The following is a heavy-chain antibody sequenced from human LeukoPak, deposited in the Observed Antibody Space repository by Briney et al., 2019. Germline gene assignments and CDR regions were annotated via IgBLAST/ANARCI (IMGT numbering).Heavy chain of an antibody. CDR3: AQGQTIFLGYGLDV. J-gene: IGHJ6*02. Sequence: NPGGSLRLSCAASGFTFSNYEFNWVRQPPGTGLEWIGEVYHTGSTNYNPSLNSRVTISVDKSKNQFSLKLSSVTAADTAVSYCAQGQTIFLGYGLDVWGQGTTITVSS. V-gene: IGHV4-4*02. CDR2: VYHTGST. CDR1: GFTFSNYEF. D-gene: IGHD3-10*02.